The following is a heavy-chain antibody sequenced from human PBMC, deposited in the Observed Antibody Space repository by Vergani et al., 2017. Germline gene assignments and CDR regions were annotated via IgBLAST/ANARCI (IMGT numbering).Heavy chain of an antibody. V-gene: IGHV3-21*01. Sequence: EVQLVESGGGLVKPGGSLRLSCAASGFTFSSYSMNWVRQAPGKGLEWVSSISSSSSYIYYADSVKGRFTISRDNAKNSLYLQMNSLRAEDTAVYYCARGERGNYDYVWGSYRPAIDAFDIWGQGTMVTVSS. CDR1: GFTFSSYS. CDR2: ISSSSSYI. CDR3: ARGERGNYDYVWGSYRPAIDAFDI. J-gene: IGHJ3*02. D-gene: IGHD3-16*02.